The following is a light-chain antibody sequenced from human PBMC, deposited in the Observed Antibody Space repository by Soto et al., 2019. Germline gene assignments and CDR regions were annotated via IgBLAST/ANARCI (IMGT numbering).Light chain of an antibody. J-gene: IGLJ1*01. Sequence: QSVLTQPPSASGTPGQRVTISCSGSSSNIGSNTVNWYQQLPGTAPKLLIYSIYQRPSGVPDRFSGSKSGTSASLAISGLQSEDEADYYCAAWYDSLNGYVFGTGTKLTVL. CDR2: SIY. CDR3: AAWYDSLNGYV. V-gene: IGLV1-44*01. CDR1: SSNIGSNT.